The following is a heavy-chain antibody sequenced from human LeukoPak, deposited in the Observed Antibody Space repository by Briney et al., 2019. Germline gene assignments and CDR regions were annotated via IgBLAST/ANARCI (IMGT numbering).Heavy chain of an antibody. CDR2: ISATGNTI. D-gene: IGHD5-18*01. CDR1: GFIFSNAW. J-gene: IGHJ4*02. CDR3: ARDDNLIHLWAVFDY. V-gene: IGHV3-11*04. Sequence: KPGGSLRLSCAASGFIFSNAWMSWVRQAPGKGLEWVSYISATGNTIFYADSVKGQFTVSRDNAKNSLYLQMSSQRAEDTAVYYCARDDNLIHLWAVFDYWGQGSLVTVSS.